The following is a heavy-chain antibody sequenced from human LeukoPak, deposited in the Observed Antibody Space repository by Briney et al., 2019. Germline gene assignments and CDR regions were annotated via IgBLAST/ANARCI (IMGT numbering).Heavy chain of an antibody. Sequence: PGGSLRLSCAASGFTFSGYYMSWIRQAPGKGLEWVSYISSSGSYTNYADSVKGRFTISRDSAKNSLYLQMNSLRAEDTAVYFCARGSGYYDRVLDYWGQGTLVTVSS. J-gene: IGHJ4*02. V-gene: IGHV3-11*03. D-gene: IGHD3-22*01. CDR1: GFTFSGYY. CDR2: ISSSGSYT. CDR3: ARGSGYYDRVLDY.